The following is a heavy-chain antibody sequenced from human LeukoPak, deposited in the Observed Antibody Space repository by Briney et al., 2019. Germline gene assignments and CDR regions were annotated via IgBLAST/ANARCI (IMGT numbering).Heavy chain of an antibody. CDR3: ARHSLATPSFDY. CDR2: INHSGST. V-gene: IGHV4-34*01. J-gene: IGHJ4*02. D-gene: IGHD2-15*01. Sequence: SETLSLTCAVYGGSFSGYYWSWIRQPPGKGLEWIGEINHSGSTNYNPSLKSRVTISVDTSKNQFSLKLSSVTAADTAVYYCARHSLATPSFDYWGQGTLVTVSS. CDR1: GGSFSGYY.